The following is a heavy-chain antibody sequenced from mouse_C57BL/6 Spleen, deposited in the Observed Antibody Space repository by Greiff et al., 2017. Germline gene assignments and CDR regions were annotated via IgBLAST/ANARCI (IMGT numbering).Heavy chain of an antibody. CDR2: IYPGSGST. V-gene: IGHV1-55*01. Sequence: QVQLQQPGAELVKPGASVKMSCKASGYTFTSYWITWVKQRPGQGLEWIGDIYPGSGSTNYNEKFKSKATLTVDTSSSTAYMQLSSLTSEDSAVYYCAREGYDYARGPWFAYWGQGTLVTVSA. J-gene: IGHJ3*01. CDR1: GYTFTSYW. CDR3: AREGYDYARGPWFAY. D-gene: IGHD2-4*01.